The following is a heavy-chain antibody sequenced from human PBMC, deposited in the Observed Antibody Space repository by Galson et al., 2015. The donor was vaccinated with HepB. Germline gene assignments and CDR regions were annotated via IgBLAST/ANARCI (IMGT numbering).Heavy chain of an antibody. J-gene: IGHJ6*03. CDR2: SVPQNGEI. D-gene: IGHD1-1*01. CDR3: TTINEGYYSYYLEL. CDR1: GYILSELS. V-gene: IGHV1-24*01. Sequence: SVKVSCKVSGYILSELSMHWVRQAPGKGLEWMGGSVPQNGEILYAQKFQGRVTMTEDTSTDTGYLELSSLMSDDTAVYYCTTINEGYYSYYLELWGKGTTVTVSS.